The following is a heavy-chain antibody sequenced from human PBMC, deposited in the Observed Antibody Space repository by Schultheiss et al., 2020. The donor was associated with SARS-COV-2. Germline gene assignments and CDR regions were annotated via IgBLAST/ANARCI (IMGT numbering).Heavy chain of an antibody. CDR3: ARVYSYDDNWFDP. CDR2: INPNSGGT. Sequence: ASVKVSCKASGYTFTSYAMHWVRQAPGQGLEWMGRINPNSGGTNYAQKFQGRVTMTRDTSISTAYMELSSLRSEDTAVYYCARVYSYDDNWFDPWGQGTLVTVSS. J-gene: IGHJ5*02. D-gene: IGHD5-18*01. V-gene: IGHV1-2*06. CDR1: GYTFTSYA.